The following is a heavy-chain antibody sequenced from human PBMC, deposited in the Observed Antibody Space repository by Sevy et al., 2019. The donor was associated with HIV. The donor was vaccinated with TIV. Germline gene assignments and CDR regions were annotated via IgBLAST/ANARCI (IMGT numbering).Heavy chain of an antibody. CDR3: TRATGAQSIFAY. CDR2: LKNKANGGTV. V-gene: IGHV3-49*04. Sequence: GGSLRLSCTASGFTFGDYAINWVRQAPGKGLEWVAFLKNKANGGTVDHAASVQGRFTISRDDSKSIAYLQMNDLKTEDTAAYYCTRATGAQSIFAYWGQGALVTVSS. CDR1: GFTFGDYA. D-gene: IGHD1-26*01. J-gene: IGHJ4*02.